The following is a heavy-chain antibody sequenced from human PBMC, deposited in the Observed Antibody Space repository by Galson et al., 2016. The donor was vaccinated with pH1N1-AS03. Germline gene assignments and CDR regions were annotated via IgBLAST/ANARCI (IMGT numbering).Heavy chain of an antibody. CDR3: AKSPGYCSAGSCSDQGYFDY. CDR2: IDRNSGTI. Sequence: SLRLSCAASGFTFSSYGMHWIRQGPGKGLEWVSGIDRNSGTICYTDSVKGRFTISRDNAKNSLYLEMNSLRAEDTALYYCAKSPGYCSAGSCSDQGYFDYWGQGTRVTFSS. J-gene: IGHJ4*02. CDR1: GFTFSSYG. D-gene: IGHD2-15*01. V-gene: IGHV3-9*01.